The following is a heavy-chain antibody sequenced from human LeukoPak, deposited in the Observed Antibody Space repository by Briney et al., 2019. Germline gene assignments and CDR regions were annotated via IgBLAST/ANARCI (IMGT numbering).Heavy chain of an antibody. Sequence: GGSLRLSCPASGFDLSTYEMNWVHQAPGKGLEWIADITISGHTKNYADSVKGRFTISRDNARTSLYLQMNSLRVEDTGVYYCARGDPHADLWGQGTLVTVSS. CDR2: ITISGHTK. CDR3: ARGDPHADL. V-gene: IGHV3-48*03. CDR1: GFDLSTYE. J-gene: IGHJ5*02.